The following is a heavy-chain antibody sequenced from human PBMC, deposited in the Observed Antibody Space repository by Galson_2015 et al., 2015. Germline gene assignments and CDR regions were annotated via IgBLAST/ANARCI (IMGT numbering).Heavy chain of an antibody. CDR3: ATTEYTGYYYYMDV. J-gene: IGHJ6*03. CDR1: GGSISSYY. Sequence: ETLSLTCPVSGGSISSYYWSWIRQPPGKGLEWIGYIYYSGSTNYNPSLKSRVTISVDTSKNQFSLKLSSVTAADTAVYYCATTEYTGYYYYMDVWGKGTTVTVSS. CDR2: IYYSGST. V-gene: IGHV4-59*01. D-gene: IGHD2/OR15-2a*01.